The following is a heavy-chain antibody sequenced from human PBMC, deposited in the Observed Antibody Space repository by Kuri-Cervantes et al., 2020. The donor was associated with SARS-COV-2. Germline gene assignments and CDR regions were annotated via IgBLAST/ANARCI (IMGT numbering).Heavy chain of an antibody. J-gene: IGHJ5*01. CDR2: ISYDGSNE. V-gene: IGHV3-30*01. CDR1: GFTFSSCA. Sequence: GESLKISCAASGFTFSSCAMHWVRLAPGKGLEWVAFISYDGSNEYYADSGRGRFTISRENSNNTLYLQVNSLRAEDTALYYCSKDRAGVLDSWGQGTQVTVSS. D-gene: IGHD2-21*01. CDR3: SKDRAGVLDS.